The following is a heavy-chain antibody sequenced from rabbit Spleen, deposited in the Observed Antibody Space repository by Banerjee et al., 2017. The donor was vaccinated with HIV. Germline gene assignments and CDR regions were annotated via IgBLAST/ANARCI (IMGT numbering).Heavy chain of an antibody. D-gene: IGHD1-1*01. J-gene: IGHJ2*01. CDR3: ARNYVNAFDP. V-gene: IGHV1S40*01. CDR2: IDTGSSGFT. Sequence: QSLEESGGDLVKPGASLTLTCTASGVSFSSSSYMCWVRQAPGKGLEWIARIDTGSSGFTYFATWAKGRFTCSKTSSTTVTLQMTSLTAADTATYFCARNYVNAFDPWGPGTLVTVS. CDR1: GVSFSSSSY.